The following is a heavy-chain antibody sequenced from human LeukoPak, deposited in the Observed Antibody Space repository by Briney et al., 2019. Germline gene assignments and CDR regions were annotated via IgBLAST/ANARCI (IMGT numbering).Heavy chain of an antibody. V-gene: IGHV3-7*03. J-gene: IGHJ4*02. D-gene: IGHD3-10*01. CDR3: AKTGSSRFDY. CDR1: GFTFSSYE. Sequence: PGGSLRLSCAASGFTFSSYEMNWVRQAPGKGLEWVANIKQDGSEKYYVDSVKGRFTISRDNAKNSLYLQMNSLRAEDTAVYYCAKTGSSRFDYWGQGTLVTVSS. CDR2: IKQDGSEK.